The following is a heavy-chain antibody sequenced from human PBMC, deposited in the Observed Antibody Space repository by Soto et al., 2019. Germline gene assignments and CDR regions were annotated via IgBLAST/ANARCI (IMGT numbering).Heavy chain of an antibody. V-gene: IGHV3-21*01. D-gene: IGHD6-19*01. Sequence: PGGSLRLSCAASGVTLSSDSMNWVRQAPGKGLEGVASISSSSSYIYYADSVKGRFTISRDNAKNSLYLQMNSLRAEDTAVYYCVCSSPPVADADSSRMDVWGQGT. J-gene: IGHJ6*02. CDR1: GVTLSSDS. CDR3: VCSSPPVADADSSRMDV. CDR2: ISSSSSYI.